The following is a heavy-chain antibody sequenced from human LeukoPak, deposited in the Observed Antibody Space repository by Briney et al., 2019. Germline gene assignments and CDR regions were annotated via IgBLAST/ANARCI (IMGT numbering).Heavy chain of an antibody. D-gene: IGHD5-18*01. V-gene: IGHV4-34*01. CDR2: INHSGST. CDR3: ARLGDSAMVRYFDY. J-gene: IGHJ4*02. Sequence: SETLSLTCAVYGGSFSGYYWSWIRQPPGKGLEWIGEINHSGSTNYNPSLKSRATISVDTSKNQFSLRLTSVTAADTAVYYCARLGDSAMVRYFDYWGQGTLVTVSS. CDR1: GGSFSGYY.